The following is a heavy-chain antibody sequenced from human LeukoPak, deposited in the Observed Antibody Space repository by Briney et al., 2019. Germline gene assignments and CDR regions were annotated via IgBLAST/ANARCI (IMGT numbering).Heavy chain of an antibody. J-gene: IGHJ4*02. CDR2: IHSDGIGT. V-gene: IGHV3-74*01. CDR1: GFTFSSYW. CDR3: ARDQGSFDY. Sequence: GGSLRLSCAASGFTFSSYWMHWIRQAPGKGLVWVSRIHSDGIGTSYADSVRGRFTISRDNAKNTVCLQMNSLRAEDTAVYYCARDQGSFDYWGQGILVTVSS.